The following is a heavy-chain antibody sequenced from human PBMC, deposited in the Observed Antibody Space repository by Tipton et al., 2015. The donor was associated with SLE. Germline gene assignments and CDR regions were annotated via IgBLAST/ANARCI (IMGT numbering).Heavy chain of an antibody. V-gene: IGHV4-59*08. CDR2: VYFSGTT. D-gene: IGHD6-13*01. CDR1: GGAINNYY. Sequence: TLSLTCIVSGGAINNYYWSWIRQPPGGGLEWLGYVYFSGTTNYNPSLKSRITMSVDTSQNQFSLKVTSVTAADTAIYYCARVRVAATIAHYFDYWGPGTRVTVSS. CDR3: ARVRVAATIAHYFDY. J-gene: IGHJ4*02.